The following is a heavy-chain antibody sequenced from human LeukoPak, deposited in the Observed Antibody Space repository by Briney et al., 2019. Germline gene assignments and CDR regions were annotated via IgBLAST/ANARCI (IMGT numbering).Heavy chain of an antibody. V-gene: IGHV3-23*01. CDR3: TKRAPTFYLDS. CDR2: ISGSGGTT. J-gene: IGHJ4*02. Sequence: GSLRLSCTASGFTFSNYPMRWVRQAPGKGLEWVSGISGSGGTTDYPDSVRGRFTISRDNSKNTLYLQMSSLRADDTAVYYCTKRAPTFYLDSWGQGTLVTVSS. CDR1: GFTFSNYP.